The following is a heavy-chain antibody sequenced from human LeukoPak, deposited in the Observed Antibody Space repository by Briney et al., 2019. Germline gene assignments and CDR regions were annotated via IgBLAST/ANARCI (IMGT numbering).Heavy chain of an antibody. Sequence: GRSLRLSCAASGFTFSSYGMRWVRQAPGKGLEWVAVIWYDGSNKYYADSVKGRFTISRDNSKNTLYLQMNSLRAEDTAVYYCARDGPVGLVLDYWGQGTLVTVSS. V-gene: IGHV3-33*01. J-gene: IGHJ4*02. D-gene: IGHD6-13*01. CDR2: IWYDGSNK. CDR1: GFTFSSYG. CDR3: ARDGPVGLVLDY.